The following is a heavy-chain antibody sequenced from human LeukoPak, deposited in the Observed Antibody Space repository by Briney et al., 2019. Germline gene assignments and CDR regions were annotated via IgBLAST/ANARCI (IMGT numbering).Heavy chain of an antibody. Sequence: GGSLRLSCAASGFTLSSYAMSWVRQAPGKGLEWVSAISVSGNTYHADSVKGRFTISRDNAKNSLYLQMNSLRAEDTAVYYCARDRGWELYFDYWGQGTLVTVSS. D-gene: IGHD1-26*01. CDR1: GFTLSSYA. CDR2: ISVSGNT. V-gene: IGHV3-23*01. J-gene: IGHJ4*02. CDR3: ARDRGWELYFDY.